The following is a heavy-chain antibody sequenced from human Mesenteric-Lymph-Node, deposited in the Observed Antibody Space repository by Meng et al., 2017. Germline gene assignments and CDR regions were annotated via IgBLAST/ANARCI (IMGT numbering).Heavy chain of an antibody. CDR3: ARGGIFVVVPATMDLDY. J-gene: IGHJ4*02. CDR2: ISAYSGDT. D-gene: IGHD2-2*01. Sequence: QVPLVQPGSEVKKPGASCRVSCKASGYTFTTYGITWVRQAPGQGLEWMGWISAYSGDTNYAQKLQGRVTMTTDTSRSTVYMELRSLRSDDTAVYYCARGGIFVVVPATMDLDYWGQGTLVTVSS. CDR1: GYTFTTYG. V-gene: IGHV1-18*01.